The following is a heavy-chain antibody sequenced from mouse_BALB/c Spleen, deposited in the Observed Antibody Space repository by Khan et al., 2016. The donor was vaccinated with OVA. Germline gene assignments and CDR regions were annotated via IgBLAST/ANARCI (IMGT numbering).Heavy chain of an antibody. CDR2: ISTYYENV. CDR1: SNTFSDSG. Sequence: QMQLEESGPELVRPGVSVKISCKGSSNTFSDSGLHWVKQSHAESLEWIGVISTYYENVSYNQKFKGKATMTVDKSSSTAYMEVAILTSEDSAVYYCVRYGITEFAHWGQGTLVTVSA. D-gene: IGHD2-4*01. J-gene: IGHJ3*01. V-gene: IGHV1S137*01. CDR3: VRYGITEFAH.